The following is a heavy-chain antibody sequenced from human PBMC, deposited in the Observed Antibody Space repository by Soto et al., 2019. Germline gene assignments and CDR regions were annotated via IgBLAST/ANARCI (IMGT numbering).Heavy chain of an antibody. CDR2: IIPIFGTA. CDR1: GGTFSSYA. CDR3: ARDRELRWYYDFWSGKPSWFDP. D-gene: IGHD3-3*01. J-gene: IGHJ5*02. Sequence: QVQLVQSGAEVKKPGSSVKVSCKASGGTFSSYAISWVRQAPGQGLEWMGGIIPIFGTANYAQKFQGRVTMTRDTSTSTVYMELSSLRSEDTAVYYCARDRELRWYYDFWSGKPSWFDPWGQGTLVTVSS. V-gene: IGHV1-69*06.